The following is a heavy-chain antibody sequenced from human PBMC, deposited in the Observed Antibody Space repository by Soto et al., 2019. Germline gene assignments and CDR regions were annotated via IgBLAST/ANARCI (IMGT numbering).Heavy chain of an antibody. D-gene: IGHD6-19*01. V-gene: IGHV3-11*06. CDR3: ARHTSGWHYYDY. CDR2: ISGSSKYT. CDR1: GFNFSDHY. Sequence: GGSLRLSCAASGFNFSDHYMNWIRQAPGKGLEWVSYISGSSKYTNFADSVKGRFTISRDNAKNSLYLQMNSLRVEDTAVYYCARHTSGWHYYDYWGQGTPVTVSS. J-gene: IGHJ4*02.